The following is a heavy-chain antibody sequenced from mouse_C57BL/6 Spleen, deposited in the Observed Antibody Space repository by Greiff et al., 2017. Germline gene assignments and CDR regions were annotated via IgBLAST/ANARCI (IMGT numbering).Heavy chain of an antibody. CDR3: ASYGYSGGLYDMDY. D-gene: IGHD2-2*01. CDR1: GFNITDYY. V-gene: IGHV14-2*01. J-gene: IGHJ4*01. Sequence: EVQLQESGAELVKPGASVKLSCTASGFNITDYYMHWVKQRTEQGLEWIGRIDPEDGATKYAPKFQGKATLTADPSSNTAYLQLSSLTSDDTAVYYCASYGYSGGLYDMDYWGKGATVTVAT. CDR2: IDPEDGAT.